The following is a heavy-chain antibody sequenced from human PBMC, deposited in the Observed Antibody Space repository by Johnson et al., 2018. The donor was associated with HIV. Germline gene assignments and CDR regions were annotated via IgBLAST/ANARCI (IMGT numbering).Heavy chain of an antibody. CDR2: IRYDGSNK. Sequence: QVRLVESGGGVVQPGGSLRLSCAASGFTFSSYGMHWVRQAPGKGLEWVAFIRYDGSNKYYADSVKGRFTISRDNSKNTLYLQMNSLRAEDTAVYYCAKDQYCGGDCYPDAFDIWGQGTMVTVSS. D-gene: IGHD2-21*02. J-gene: IGHJ3*02. CDR3: AKDQYCGGDCYPDAFDI. V-gene: IGHV3-30*02. CDR1: GFTFSSYG.